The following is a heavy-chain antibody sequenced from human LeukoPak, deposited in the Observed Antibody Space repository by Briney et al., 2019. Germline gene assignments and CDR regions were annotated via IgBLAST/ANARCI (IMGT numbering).Heavy chain of an antibody. CDR3: ARGGRWELPRPYAFDI. CDR1: GYSFTKYG. J-gene: IGHJ3*02. CDR2: ISAYNGHT. Sequence: ASVTVSCKASGYSFTKYGIRGVRQAPGQGGGGVGWISAYNGHTNYAQMLQGRGTITTDKSTSTVYTEVRSLRSDDTAFYYCARGGRWELPRPYAFDIWGQGTMLTVSS. D-gene: IGHD1-26*01. V-gene: IGHV1-18*01.